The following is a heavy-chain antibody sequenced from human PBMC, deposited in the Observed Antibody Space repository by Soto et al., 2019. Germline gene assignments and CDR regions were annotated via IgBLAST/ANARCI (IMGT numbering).Heavy chain of an antibody. J-gene: IGHJ4*02. CDR2: ISDDGSNE. Sequence: QVQLVESGGGGVQPGRSLRLSCAASGFSLSSYGMHWVRQAPGKGPEWVAVISDDGSNEHYADSVRGRLTISRDNSKNTLFLQMNSLRAEDTAIYYCAKAYFGGYCTDTSCYVTDYWGQGTLVTVSS. V-gene: IGHV3-30*18. CDR3: AKAYFGGYCTDTSCYVTDY. D-gene: IGHD2-2*01. CDR1: GFSLSSYG.